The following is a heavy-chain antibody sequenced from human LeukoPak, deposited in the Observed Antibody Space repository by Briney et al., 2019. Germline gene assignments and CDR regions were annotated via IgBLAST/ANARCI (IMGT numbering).Heavy chain of an antibody. J-gene: IGHJ5*02. Sequence: SETLSLTCTVSGGSISSSSYYWGWIRQPPGKGLEWIGSIYYSGSTYYNPSLKSRVTISVDTSKNQFSLKLSSVTAADTAVYYCGRGNTYHYTSGSNNWFDPWGQGTLVTVSS. D-gene: IGHD3-10*01. V-gene: IGHV4-39*01. CDR2: IYYSGST. CDR1: GGSISSSSYY. CDR3: GRGNTYHYTSGSNNWFDP.